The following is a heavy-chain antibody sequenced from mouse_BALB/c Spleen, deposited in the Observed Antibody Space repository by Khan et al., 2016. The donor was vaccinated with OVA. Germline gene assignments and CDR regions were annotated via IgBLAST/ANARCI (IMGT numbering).Heavy chain of an antibody. Sequence: QVQLQQPGPGLVQPSQSLSITCTVSGFSLTSYGIHWVRQSPGKGLEWLGVIWSGGSTDYSAASISRLSISKDNSKSQVFFKMNSLQANDTAIYXCARNYDYDEGLAYWGQGTLVTVSA. CDR1: GFSLTSYG. CDR2: IWSGGST. CDR3: ARNYDYDEGLAY. J-gene: IGHJ3*01. D-gene: IGHD2-4*01. V-gene: IGHV2-2*02.